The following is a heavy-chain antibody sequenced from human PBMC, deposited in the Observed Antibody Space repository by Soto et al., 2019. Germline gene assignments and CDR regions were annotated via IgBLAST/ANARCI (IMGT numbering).Heavy chain of an antibody. Sequence: PWGSLRLSCVASGFTFTTYGMNWIRQAPGEGLEWVSAITVDGGTTYYADSVKGRFTISRDNSKNTLYLQLNSLTAEDTVLYYCAKDLRSSKRCDCWGQGNLVTVSS. V-gene: IGHV3-23*01. CDR2: ITVDGGTT. D-gene: IGHD6-6*01. J-gene: IGHJ4*02. CDR1: GFTFTTYG. CDR3: AKDLRSSKRCDC.